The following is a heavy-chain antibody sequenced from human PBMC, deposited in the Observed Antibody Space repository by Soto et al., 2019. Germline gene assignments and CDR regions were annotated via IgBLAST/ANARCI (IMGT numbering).Heavy chain of an antibody. V-gene: IGHV1-69*13. D-gene: IGHD2-15*01. CDR1: GGTFSSYA. CDR2: IIPIFGTA. J-gene: IGHJ6*02. CDR3: AVVVVLEDYYYGMDV. Sequence: SVKVSCKASGGTFSSYAISWVRQAPGQGLEWMGGIIPIFGTANYAQKFQGRVTITADESTSTAYMELSSLRSEDTAVYYCAVVVVLEDYYYGMDVWGQGTTVTVSS.